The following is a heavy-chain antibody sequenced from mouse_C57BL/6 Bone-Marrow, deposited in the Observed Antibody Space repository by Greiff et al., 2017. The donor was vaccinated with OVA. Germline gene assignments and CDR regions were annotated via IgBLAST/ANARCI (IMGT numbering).Heavy chain of an antibody. CDR3: TEGNYSMDY. CDR1: GFTFSNYW. CDR2: IRLKSDNYAT. J-gene: IGHJ4*01. Sequence: EVQGVESGGGLVGHGGSMKLSCVASGFTFSNYWIQFVLHSPEKGHHGVAQIRLKSDNYATHYAESVKGRFTISRDDSKSSVYLQMNNLRAEDTGIYYCTEGNYSMDYWGQGTSVTVSS. D-gene: IGHD2-1*01. V-gene: IGHV6-3*01.